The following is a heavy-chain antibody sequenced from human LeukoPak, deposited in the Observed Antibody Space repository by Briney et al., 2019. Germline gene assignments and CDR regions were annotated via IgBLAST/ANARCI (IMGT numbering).Heavy chain of an antibody. V-gene: IGHV1-24*01. Sequence: ASVKVSCKVSGYTLTELSMHWVRQAPGKGLEWMGGFDPEDGETIYAQKFQGRVTMTRDMSTSTVYMELSSLRSEDTAVYYCARVGLIDYWGQGTLVTVSS. CDR1: GYTLTELS. J-gene: IGHJ4*02. CDR3: ARVGLIDY. D-gene: IGHD2-8*01. CDR2: FDPEDGET.